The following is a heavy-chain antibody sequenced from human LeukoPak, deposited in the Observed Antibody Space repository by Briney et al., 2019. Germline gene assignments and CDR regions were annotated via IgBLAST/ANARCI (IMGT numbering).Heavy chain of an antibody. CDR1: GFTFSSYS. CDR2: LSSDGSNK. V-gene: IGHV3-30-3*01. J-gene: IGHJ4*01. CDR3: ARVYYDSTGYPGGIDC. Sequence: GGSLRLSCAASGFTFSSYSMHWVRLAPGKGLEWVAILSSDGSNKYYAESVKDRFTISRDNSKNTLYLQMNSLRPEDTAVYYCARVYYDSTGYPGGIDCWGHGTLVTVSS. D-gene: IGHD3-22*01.